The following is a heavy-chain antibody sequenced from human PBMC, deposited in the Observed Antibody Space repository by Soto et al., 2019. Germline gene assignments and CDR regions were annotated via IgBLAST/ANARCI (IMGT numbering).Heavy chain of an antibody. CDR2: IIPIIGVI. J-gene: IGHJ5*02. CDR1: GGTCSTYT. Sequence: QAQLVQYGAEVKKPGSSVKATCEASGGTCSTYTITWVRQAPGQGLEWMGRIIPIIGVINYSQKFQGRVTITADKFTGTAYMELTRLRSDDTAGYYCAGDPDSHYNDSHASSYPWGQGTLVTVSS. D-gene: IGHD3-22*01. CDR3: AGDPDSHYNDSHASSYP. V-gene: IGHV1-69*08.